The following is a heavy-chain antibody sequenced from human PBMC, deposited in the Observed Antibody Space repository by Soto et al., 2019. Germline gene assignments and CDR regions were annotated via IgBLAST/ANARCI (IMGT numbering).Heavy chain of an antibody. CDR3: AKDYEQLVRIDYYCCTMDC. CDR2: ISYDGSNK. V-gene: IGHV3-30*18. Sequence: SRRLSCAASGFPFSSYDMHWVRQGPGKGLEWVAVISYDGSNKYYADSVKGRFTISRDNSKNTLYLQMNSLRAEDTAVYYCAKDYEQLVRIDYYCCTMDCWGKGNRFTVSS. D-gene: IGHD6-6*01. J-gene: IGHJ6*04. CDR1: GFPFSSYD.